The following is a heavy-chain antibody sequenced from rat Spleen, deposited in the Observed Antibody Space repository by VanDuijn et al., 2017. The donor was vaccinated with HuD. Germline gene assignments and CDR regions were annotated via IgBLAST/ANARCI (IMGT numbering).Heavy chain of an antibody. CDR2: ISPSGGST. CDR3: ATGGYSSYMGWFAY. Sequence: EVQLVESGGGLVQPGRSLKLSCAASGFTFSNYGMHWIRQAPTKGLEWVASISPSGGSTYYRDSVKGRFTISRDNAKSTLYLQMDSLRSEDTAIYYCATGGYSSYMGWFAYWGQGTLVTVSS. V-gene: IGHV5-19*01. D-gene: IGHD1-2*01. J-gene: IGHJ3*01. CDR1: GFTFSNYG.